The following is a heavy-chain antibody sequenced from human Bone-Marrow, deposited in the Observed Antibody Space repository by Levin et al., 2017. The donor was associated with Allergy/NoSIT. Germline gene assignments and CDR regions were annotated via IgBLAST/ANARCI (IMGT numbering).Heavy chain of an antibody. D-gene: IGHD5-12*01. Sequence: SETLSLTCTVSGDSISSYYWSWIRQPPGKGLEWIGYISYSGGTNYNPSLKSRVTISIDTSKNQFSLKLSSVTATDTAVYYCARSRVATGNFDYWGQGTLVTVSS. CDR2: ISYSGGT. CDR1: GDSISSYY. CDR3: ARSRVATGNFDY. V-gene: IGHV4-59*13. J-gene: IGHJ4*02.